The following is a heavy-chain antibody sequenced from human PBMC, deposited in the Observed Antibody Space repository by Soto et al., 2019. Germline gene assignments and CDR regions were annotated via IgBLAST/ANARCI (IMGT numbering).Heavy chain of an antibody. Sequence: PTGTPSLTCTVSGGSISRGSYYWGWIRQPPGKGLEWIGSIYYSGSTYYNPSLKSRVTISVGTSKNQFSLKLSSVTAADTAVYYCARHAGIAAAGHYYYYGMDVWGQGTTVTVSS. V-gene: IGHV4-39*01. J-gene: IGHJ6*02. CDR3: ARHAGIAAAGHYYYYGMDV. CDR2: IYYSGST. CDR1: GGSISRGSYY. D-gene: IGHD6-13*01.